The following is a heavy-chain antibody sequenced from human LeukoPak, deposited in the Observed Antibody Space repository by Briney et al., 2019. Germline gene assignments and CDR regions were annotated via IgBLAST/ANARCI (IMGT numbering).Heavy chain of an antibody. D-gene: IGHD3-22*01. CDR2: IHYTGST. J-gene: IGHJ1*01. CDR3: ARLKYYYDSSGSRAEYFQH. CDR1: GGSISSYY. V-gene: IGHV4-59*01. Sequence: PSETLSLTCTVSGGSISSYYWSWIRQSPGKGLECIGYIHYTGSTNYNPSLKSRVTISVDTSKNQFSLKLSSVTAADTAVYYCARLKYYYDSSGSRAEYFQHWGQGTLVTASS.